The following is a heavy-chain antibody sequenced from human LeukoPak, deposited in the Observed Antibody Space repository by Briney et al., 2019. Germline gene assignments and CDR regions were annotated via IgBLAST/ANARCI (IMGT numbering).Heavy chain of an antibody. V-gene: IGHV3-48*03. Sequence: PGGSLRLSCEASGFTFSSYEMKWVRQAPGKGLEWVSSISGSGNDIHYADSVKGRFTIFRDNPKNSLYLQMNSLRAEDTAVYYCASPLTVDSGYTYYYYGMDVWGQGTTVTVSS. CDR1: GFTFSSYE. J-gene: IGHJ6*02. CDR2: ISGSGNDI. D-gene: IGHD5-12*01. CDR3: ASPLTVDSGYTYYYYGMDV.